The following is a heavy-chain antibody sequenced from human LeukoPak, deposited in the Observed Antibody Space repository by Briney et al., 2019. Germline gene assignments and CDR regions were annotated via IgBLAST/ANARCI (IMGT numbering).Heavy chain of an antibody. D-gene: IGHD6-13*01. CDR1: GYTFTSYA. J-gene: IGHJ4*02. Sequence: ASVKVSCKASGYTFTSYAMHWVRQAPGQRLEWMGWINAGNGNTKYSQKFQGRVTITRDTSASTAYMELSSLRSEDTAVYCCARDYKYSSNWYYFDCWGQGTLVTVSS. V-gene: IGHV1-3*01. CDR3: ARDYKYSSNWYYFDC. CDR2: INAGNGNT.